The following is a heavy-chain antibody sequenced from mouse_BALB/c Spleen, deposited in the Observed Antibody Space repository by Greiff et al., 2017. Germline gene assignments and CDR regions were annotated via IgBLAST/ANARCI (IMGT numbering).Heavy chain of an antibody. Sequence: EVMLVDSGGGLVQPGGSLKLSCAASGFSFSSFGMHWVRQAPEKGLEWVAYISSGSSTIYYADTVKGRFTISRDNPKNTLFLQMTSLRSEDTAMYYCARGEVREYYYAMDYWGQGTTVTVSS. CDR3: ARGEVREYYYAMDY. V-gene: IGHV5-17*02. J-gene: IGHJ4*01. CDR2: ISSGSSTI. CDR1: GFSFSSFG. D-gene: IGHD2-14*01.